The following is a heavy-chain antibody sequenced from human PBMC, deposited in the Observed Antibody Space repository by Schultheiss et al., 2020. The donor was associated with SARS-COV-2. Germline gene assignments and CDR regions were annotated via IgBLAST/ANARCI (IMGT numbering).Heavy chain of an antibody. D-gene: IGHD6-19*01. CDR3: AAALAVASSEY. J-gene: IGHJ4*02. CDR2: IYYSGST. Sequence: SETLSLTCTVSGGSISSGGYYWSWIRQHPGKGLEWIGYIYYSGSTNYNPSLKSRVTMSVDTSKNQFSLKLSSVTAADTAVYYCAAALAVASSEYWGQGTLVTVSS. CDR1: GGSISSGGYY. V-gene: IGHV4-61*08.